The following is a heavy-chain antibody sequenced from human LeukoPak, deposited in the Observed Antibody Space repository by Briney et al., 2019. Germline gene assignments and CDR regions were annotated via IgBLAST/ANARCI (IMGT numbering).Heavy chain of an antibody. J-gene: IGHJ4*02. CDR2: ISWYSGSI. V-gene: IGHV3-9*03. CDR1: GFTFDDYA. D-gene: IGHD3-16*01. Sequence: PGGSLRLSCAASGFTFDDYAMHWVRQAPGKGLEWVSGISWYSGSIGYADSVKGRFTISRDNAKNSLYLQMNSLRAEDMALYYCAKGTSLGGHLSDYFDYWGQGTLVTVSS. CDR3: AKGTSLGGHLSDYFDY.